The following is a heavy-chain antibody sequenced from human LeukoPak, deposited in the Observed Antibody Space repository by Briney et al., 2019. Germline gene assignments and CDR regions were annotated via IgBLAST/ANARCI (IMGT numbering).Heavy chain of an antibody. Sequence: SETLSLTCTVSGGSISSGSYYWSWIRQPAGKGLEWIGRIYTSGSTNYNPSLKSRVTISVDTSKNQFSLKLSSVTAADTAVYYCARDLVGYSYASEGGDYYYYYYMDVWGKGTPVTVSS. D-gene: IGHD5-18*01. CDR3: ARDLVGYSYASEGGDYYYYYYMDV. V-gene: IGHV4-61*02. J-gene: IGHJ6*03. CDR2: IYTSGST. CDR1: GGSISSGSYY.